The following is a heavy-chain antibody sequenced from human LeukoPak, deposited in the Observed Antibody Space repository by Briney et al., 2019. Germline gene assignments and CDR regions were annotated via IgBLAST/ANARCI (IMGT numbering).Heavy chain of an antibody. CDR3: ARDLVAGRGPAMWAFDI. V-gene: IGHV1-3*01. CDR1: GYTFINYA. CDR2: INAGNGNT. Sequence: ASVKVSCKASGYTFINYAMHWVRQAPGQRLEWMGWINAGNGNTKYSQKFQGRVTITRDTSASTVYMELSSLRSEDTAVYYCARDLVAGRGPAMWAFDIWGQGTMVTVSS. J-gene: IGHJ3*02. D-gene: IGHD6-19*01.